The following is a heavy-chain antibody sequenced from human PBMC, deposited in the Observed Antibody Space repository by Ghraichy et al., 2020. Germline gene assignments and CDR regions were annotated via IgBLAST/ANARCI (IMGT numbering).Heavy chain of an antibody. CDR2: IYTSGST. D-gene: IGHD6-19*01. V-gene: IGHV4-4*07. J-gene: IGHJ5*02. CDR1: GGSISSYY. Sequence: SETLSLTCTVSGGSISSYYWSWIRQPAGKGLEWIGRIYTSGSTNYNPSLKSRVTMSVDTSKNQFSLKLSSVTAADTAVYYCARGQWLVPTNPNWFDPWGQGTLVTVSS. CDR3: ARGQWLVPTNPNWFDP.